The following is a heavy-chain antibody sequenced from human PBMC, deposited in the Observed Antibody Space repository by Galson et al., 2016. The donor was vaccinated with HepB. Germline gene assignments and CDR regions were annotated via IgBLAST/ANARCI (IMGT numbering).Heavy chain of an antibody. J-gene: IGHJ1*01. CDR2: INPNPGRT. CDR1: GYTFTGYF. V-gene: IGHV1-2*02. CDR3: ARAQSNWNAH. D-gene: IGHD1-1*01. Sequence: SVKVSCKASGYTFTGYFMDWVRQAPGQGLEWMGWINPNPGRTKYAQKFQGRVTMTRDSSISTAYMELTRLTSDDTAIYYCARAQSNWNAHWGPGTLVTVSS.